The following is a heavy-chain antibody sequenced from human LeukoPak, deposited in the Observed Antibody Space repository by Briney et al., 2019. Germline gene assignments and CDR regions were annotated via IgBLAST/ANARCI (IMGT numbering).Heavy chain of an antibody. Sequence: PGGSLRLSCAASGFTFSTYAMSWVRQAPGKGLEWVSAITGSGGSTYYADSVKGRFTISRDNSKNTLYLQMNSLRTEDTAIYHCAKHHREDYYDTSGRFDYWGQGSLVTVSS. CDR2: ITGSGGST. V-gene: IGHV3-23*01. J-gene: IGHJ4*02. CDR3: AKHHREDYYDTSGRFDY. D-gene: IGHD3-22*01. CDR1: GFTFSTYA.